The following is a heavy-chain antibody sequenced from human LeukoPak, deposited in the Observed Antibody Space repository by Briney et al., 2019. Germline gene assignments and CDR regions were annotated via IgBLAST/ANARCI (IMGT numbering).Heavy chain of an antibody. Sequence: SGPTLVNPTQTLTLTCTFSGFSLSTSAVGVGWIRQPPGKALEWLALIYWDDDKRYSPSLKSRLTITKDTSKNQVVLAMSNMDPVDTATYYCAHRNPQSMADYFDYWGQGTLVTVSS. CDR3: AHRNPQSMADYFDY. J-gene: IGHJ4*02. CDR2: IYWDDDK. D-gene: IGHD2/OR15-2a*01. CDR1: GFSLSTSAVG. V-gene: IGHV2-5*02.